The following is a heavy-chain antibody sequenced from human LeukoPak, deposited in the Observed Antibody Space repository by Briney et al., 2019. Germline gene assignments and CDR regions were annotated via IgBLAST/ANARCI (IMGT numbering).Heavy chain of an antibody. J-gene: IGHJ6*03. V-gene: IGHV5-51*01. Sequence: GESLKISCKGSGYSFTSYWIGWVRQMPGKGLEWMGIIYPGDSDTRYSPSFQGQVTIPADKSISTAYLQWSSLKASDTAMYYCVRHYGDYDYYYYYMDVWGKGTTVTVSS. D-gene: IGHD4-17*01. CDR2: IYPGDSDT. CDR1: GYSFTSYW. CDR3: VRHYGDYDYYYYYMDV.